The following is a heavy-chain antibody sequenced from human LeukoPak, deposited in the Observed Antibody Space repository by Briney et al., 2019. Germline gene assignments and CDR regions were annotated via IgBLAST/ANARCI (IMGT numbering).Heavy chain of an antibody. CDR2: ISWNSGSI. Sequence: PGGSLRLSCATSGFTFSNYAMHWVRQAPGKGLEWVSGISWNSGSIGYADSVKGRFTISRDNAKNSLYLQMNSLRAEDTALYYCAKGACSGGSCYSDYWGQGTLVTVSS. D-gene: IGHD2-15*01. J-gene: IGHJ4*02. CDR1: GFTFSNYA. CDR3: AKGACSGGSCYSDY. V-gene: IGHV3-9*01.